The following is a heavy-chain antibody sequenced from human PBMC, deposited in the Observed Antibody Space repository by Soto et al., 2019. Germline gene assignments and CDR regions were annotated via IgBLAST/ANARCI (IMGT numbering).Heavy chain of an antibody. Sequence: PGGSLRLSCAASGFTFSDYYVSWIRQAPGKGLEWVSYISSSGSTIYYADSVKGRFTISRDNAKNSLYLQMNSLRAEDTAVYYCAKNPDIYGAFDIWGQGTMVTVSS. CDR1: GFTFSDYY. J-gene: IGHJ3*02. V-gene: IGHV3-11*01. CDR3: AKNPDIYGAFDI. CDR2: ISSSGSTI. D-gene: IGHD3-3*02.